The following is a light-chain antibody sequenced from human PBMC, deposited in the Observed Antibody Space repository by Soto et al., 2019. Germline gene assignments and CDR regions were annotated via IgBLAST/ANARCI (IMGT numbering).Light chain of an antibody. CDR3: QQTYSTPPT. CDR2: AAS. Sequence: DFQMTQSPSSLSASVGDRVTITCRASQSISTYLNWYQQKAGLAPKLLIYAASSLQSGVPSRFSGSGSGTDFTLTISSLQPEDFATYYCQQTYSTPPTFGQGTKVEIK. V-gene: IGKV1-39*01. CDR1: QSISTY. J-gene: IGKJ1*01.